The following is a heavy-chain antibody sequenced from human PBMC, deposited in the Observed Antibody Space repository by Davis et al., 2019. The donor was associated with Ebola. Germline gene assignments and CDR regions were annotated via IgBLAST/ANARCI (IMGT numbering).Heavy chain of an antibody. J-gene: IGHJ4*02. CDR1: GFTFSSYW. CDR2: INSDGSST. Sequence: GESLKISCAASGFTFSSYWMHWVRQAPGKGLVWVSRINSDGSSTSYADSVKGRFTISRDNAKNTLYLQMNSLRAEDTAVYYCARDHDYYGSGSTDYWGQGTLVTVSS. V-gene: IGHV3-74*01. D-gene: IGHD3-10*01. CDR3: ARDHDYYGSGSTDY.